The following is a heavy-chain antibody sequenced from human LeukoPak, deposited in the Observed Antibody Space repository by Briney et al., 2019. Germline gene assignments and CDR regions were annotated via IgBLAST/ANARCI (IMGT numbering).Heavy chain of an antibody. CDR3: AGRIAARPFSPPFDY. CDR2: ISGSGGST. D-gene: IGHD6-6*01. V-gene: IGHV3-23*01. J-gene: IGHJ4*02. Sequence: GGSLRLSCAASGFTFSSYAMSWVRQAPGKGLEWVSAISGSGGSTYYADSVKGRFTISRDNSKNMLYLQMNSLRAGDTAVYYCAGRIAARPFSPPFDYWGQGALVTVSS. CDR1: GFTFSSYA.